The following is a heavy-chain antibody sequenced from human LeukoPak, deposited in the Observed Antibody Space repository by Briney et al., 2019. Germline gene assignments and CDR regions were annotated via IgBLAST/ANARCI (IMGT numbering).Heavy chain of an antibody. Sequence: PSETLSLTCAVYGGSFSSYYWSWIRQPPGKGLEWIGEINHSGSTNYNLSLKSRVTISVDPSKNQFSLKPSSVTAADTAVYYCARDDIVVVPAAMRVYNWFDPWGQGTLVTVSS. CDR1: GGSFSSYY. D-gene: IGHD2-2*01. V-gene: IGHV4-34*01. J-gene: IGHJ5*02. CDR2: INHSGST. CDR3: ARDDIVVVPAAMRVYNWFDP.